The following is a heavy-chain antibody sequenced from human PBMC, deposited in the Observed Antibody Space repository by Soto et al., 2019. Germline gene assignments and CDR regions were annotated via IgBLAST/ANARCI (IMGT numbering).Heavy chain of an antibody. V-gene: IGHV3-15*01. CDR3: TRGHCSTSGCHWDAACDI. J-gene: IGHJ3*02. CDR2: IKSKTDTT. D-gene: IGHD2-8*01. Sequence: EVQLVESGGGLVKPGGSLRLSCAASGFTFTDAWMTWVRQIPGKGLEWVGRIKSKTDTTDFAAPVKGRFTISRDNSKNSVYLQMNRLKIEDTALYYCTRGHCSTSGCHWDAACDIWGQGTMVTVSS. CDR1: GFTFTDAW.